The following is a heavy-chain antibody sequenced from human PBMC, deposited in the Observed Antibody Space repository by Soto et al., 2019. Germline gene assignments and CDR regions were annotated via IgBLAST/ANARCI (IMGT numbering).Heavy chain of an antibody. CDR1: GGSISSGGYY. J-gene: IGHJ6*02. Sequence: QVQLQESGPGLVKPSQTLSLTCTVSGGSISSGGYYWSWIRQHPGKGLEWIGYIYYSGSTYYNPSLKSRVTISVDTSKNQFSLKLSSVTAADTAVYYCARDRGSVATTLYYYYGMDVWGQGTTVTVSS. CDR2: IYYSGST. D-gene: IGHD5-12*01. V-gene: IGHV4-31*03. CDR3: ARDRGSVATTLYYYYGMDV.